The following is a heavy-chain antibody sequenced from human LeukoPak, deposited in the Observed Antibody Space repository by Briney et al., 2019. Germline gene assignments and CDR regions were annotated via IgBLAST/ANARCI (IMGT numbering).Heavy chain of an antibody. CDR1: GYTFSSHS. J-gene: IGHJ4*02. CDR2: ISPYNGNT. D-gene: IGHD3-10*01. Sequence: ASVKVSCKTSGYTFSSHSMNWVRQAPGQGLEWLGWISPYNGNTKYAQKIQGRATMTTDTSTSTAYLELRSLRSDDTAVYYCARGRRRGVPFDYWGQGTLVTVSS. V-gene: IGHV1-18*01. CDR3: ARGRRRGVPFDY.